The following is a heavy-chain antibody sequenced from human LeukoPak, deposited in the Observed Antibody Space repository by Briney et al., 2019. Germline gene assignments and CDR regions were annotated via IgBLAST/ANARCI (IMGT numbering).Heavy chain of an antibody. V-gene: IGHV3-30*18. J-gene: IGHJ4*02. CDR3: AKGSVGGSYRPVDY. Sequence: GGSLRLSCAASGFTFSSYGMHWVRQAPGKGLEWVAVISYDGSNKYYADSVKGRFTISRDNSKNTLYLQMNSLRAGDTAVYYCAKGSVGGSYRPVDYWGQGTLVTVSS. CDR2: ISYDGSNK. CDR1: GFTFSSYG. D-gene: IGHD3-16*02.